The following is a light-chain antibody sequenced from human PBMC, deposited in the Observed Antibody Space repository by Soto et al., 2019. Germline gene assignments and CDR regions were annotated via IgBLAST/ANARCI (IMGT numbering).Light chain of an antibody. Sequence: EIVLTQSPGTLSLSPGESGTLSCRASQSLGTNFLAWFQQKPGQAPGLLIYGASTRAIGIPDRFSGSGSGTDFTLTITRLEPEDSAVYYCQHYGVSPRTFGQGNKVQLK. CDR2: GAS. CDR1: QSLGTNF. CDR3: QHYGVSPRT. J-gene: IGKJ1*01. V-gene: IGKV3-20*01.